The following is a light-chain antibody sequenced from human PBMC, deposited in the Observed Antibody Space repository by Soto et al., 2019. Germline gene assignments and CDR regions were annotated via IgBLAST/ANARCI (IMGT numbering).Light chain of an antibody. V-gene: IGKV3D-20*01. Sequence: EIVLTQSPATLSLSPGERATLSCGASQSVSNSYLAWYQQKPGLAPRLLIYDASIRATGIPDRFSGSGSGTDVSLTISRLEPEDFAVYYCQQYGSSPPGTFGQGTKVIVK. CDR3: QQYGSSPPGT. CDR1: QSVSNSY. J-gene: IGKJ1*01. CDR2: DAS.